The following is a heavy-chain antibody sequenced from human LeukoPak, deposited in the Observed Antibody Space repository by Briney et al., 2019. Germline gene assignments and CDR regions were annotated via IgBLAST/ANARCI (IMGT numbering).Heavy chain of an antibody. CDR2: IYTSGST. Sequence: SQTLSLTCTVSGGSISSGSYYWSWIRQPAGKGLEWIGRIYTSGSTNYNPSLKSRVTISVDTSKNQFSLKLSSVTAADTAVYYCARYSGYSGGGLDYWGQGTLVTVSS. D-gene: IGHD3-22*01. CDR3: ARYSGYSGGGLDY. CDR1: GGSISSGSYY. V-gene: IGHV4-61*02. J-gene: IGHJ4*02.